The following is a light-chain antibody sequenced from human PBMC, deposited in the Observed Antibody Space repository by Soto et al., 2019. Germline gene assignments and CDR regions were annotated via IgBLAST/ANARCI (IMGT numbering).Light chain of an antibody. CDR2: SNN. V-gene: IGLV1-44*01. J-gene: IGLJ2*01. CDR1: SSNIGRNA. Sequence: QPVLTQPPSASGTPGQTVTISCSGSSSNIGRNAVNWYRQLPGTAPKLLIYSNNQRPSGVPDRFSGSKSGTSASLAISGLQSEDEADYYCAAWDDSLNGLVFGGGTKLTVL. CDR3: AAWDDSLNGLV.